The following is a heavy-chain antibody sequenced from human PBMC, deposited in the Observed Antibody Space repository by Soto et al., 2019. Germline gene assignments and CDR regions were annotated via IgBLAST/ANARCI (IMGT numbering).Heavy chain of an antibody. CDR1: GFSFSSYG. CDR2: IWYDGSKK. J-gene: IGHJ4*01. D-gene: IGHD3-16*01. V-gene: IGHV3-33*01. CDR3: AAAFGEE. Sequence: QVQLVESGGGVVQPGRSLRLSCAASGFSFSSYGMLWVRQAPGKGLEWVARIWYDGSKKYYADSVEGRFTISRDNSKNTLYLQMNSLRAEDTAVYYCAAAFGEEWGHGTLVTVSS.